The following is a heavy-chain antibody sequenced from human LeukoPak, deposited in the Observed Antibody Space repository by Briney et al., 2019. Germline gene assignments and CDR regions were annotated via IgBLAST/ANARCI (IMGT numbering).Heavy chain of an antibody. J-gene: IGHJ4*02. CDR3: ARDICSGGSCLDY. V-gene: IGHV4-59*01. CDR1: GGSISSYY. CDR2: IYYSGST. D-gene: IGHD2-15*01. Sequence: MLSETLSLTCTVSGGSISSYYWSWIRQPPGKGLEWIGYIYYSGSTNYNPSLKSRVTISVDTSKNQFSLKLSSVTAADTAVYYCARDICSGGSCLDYWGQGTLVTVSS.